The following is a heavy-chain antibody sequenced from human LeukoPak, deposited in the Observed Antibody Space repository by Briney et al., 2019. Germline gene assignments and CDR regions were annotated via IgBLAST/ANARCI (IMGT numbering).Heavy chain of an antibody. V-gene: IGHV3-23*01. CDR1: GFTFGSYG. D-gene: IGHD3-10*01. CDR3: ARGHDYYYSGRQSWFDP. Sequence: GGSLRLSCAASGFTFGSYGMNWVRQAPGKGLEWVSVISGSGDKSYYTDSVKGRFTVSRDNSKNTVYLQMNSLRAEDTAFYYCARGHDYYYSGRQSWFDPWGQGTLVTVSS. CDR2: ISGSGDKS. J-gene: IGHJ5*02.